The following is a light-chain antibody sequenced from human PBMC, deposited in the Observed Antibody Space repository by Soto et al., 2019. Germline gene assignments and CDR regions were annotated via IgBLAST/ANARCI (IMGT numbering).Light chain of an antibody. CDR1: QSIIRW. J-gene: IGKJ2*01. Sequence: DIQMTQSPSTLSASAGDRVTITCRASQSIIRWLAWYQQKPGKAPRLLIYKTSNLGGGVPSRFSGSGSGTEFTLTISGLQPDDFATYYCQQYNRWYTFGPGTKLDIK. CDR2: KTS. V-gene: IGKV1-5*03. CDR3: QQYNRWYT.